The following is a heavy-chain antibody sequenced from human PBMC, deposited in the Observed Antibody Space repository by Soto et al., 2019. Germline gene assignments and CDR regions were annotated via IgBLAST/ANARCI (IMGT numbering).Heavy chain of an antibody. V-gene: IGHV1-18*04. Sequence: QVQLVQSGAEVKKPGASVKVSCKASGYTFTSYGISWVRQAPGQGLEWMGWISAYNGNTNYAQKLHGRVTMTTDTSTSTAYMELRSLRSDDTAVYYCARDLSSGWYGNPYWYFDLWGRGTLVTVSS. J-gene: IGHJ2*01. CDR3: ARDLSSGWYGNPYWYFDL. CDR2: ISAYNGNT. CDR1: GYTFTSYG. D-gene: IGHD6-19*01.